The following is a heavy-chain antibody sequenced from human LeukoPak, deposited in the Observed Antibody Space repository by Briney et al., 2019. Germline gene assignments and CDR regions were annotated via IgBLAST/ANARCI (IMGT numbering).Heavy chain of an antibody. D-gene: IGHD7-27*01. CDR1: GFPVSNSW. CDR2: INNDGTRI. V-gene: IGHV3-74*01. J-gene: IGHJ4*02. CDR3: ARGGLPGGFDY. Sequence: PGGSLKLSCAASGFPVSNSWMFWVRQAPGKGLMYVSEINNDGTRIRYVDSVKGRFTISRDGAKNTLFLQMNSPRDEDTAMYYRARGGLPGGFDYWGQGILITVSS.